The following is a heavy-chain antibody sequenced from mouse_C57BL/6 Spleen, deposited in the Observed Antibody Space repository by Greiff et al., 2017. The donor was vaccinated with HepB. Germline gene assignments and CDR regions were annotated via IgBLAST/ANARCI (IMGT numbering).Heavy chain of an antibody. CDR1: GYTFTDYN. Sequence: EVQLQQSGPELVKPGASVKIPCKASGYTFTDYNMDWVKQSHGKSLEWIGDINPNNGGTIYNQKFKGKATLTVNKSSSTAYMELRSLTSEDTAVYYFARRWYYGRGFAYWGQGTLVTVSA. CDR3: ARRWYYGRGFAY. CDR2: INPNNGGT. D-gene: IGHD1-1*01. V-gene: IGHV1-18*01. J-gene: IGHJ3*01.